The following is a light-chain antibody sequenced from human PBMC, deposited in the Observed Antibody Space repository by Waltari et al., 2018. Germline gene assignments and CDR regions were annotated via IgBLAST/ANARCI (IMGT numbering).Light chain of an antibody. V-gene: IGKV1-39*01. CDR2: GAS. Sequence: DIQMTQSPSSLSASVGDTVSITCRASQSISTYLNWYQKKPGKAPELLIYGASKLQSGVPPRFSGSGSGAEFTLTINSLQPEDFATYYWQHSYNTPRTFGQGTKVEIK. CDR1: QSISTY. J-gene: IGKJ1*01. CDR3: QHSYNTPRT.